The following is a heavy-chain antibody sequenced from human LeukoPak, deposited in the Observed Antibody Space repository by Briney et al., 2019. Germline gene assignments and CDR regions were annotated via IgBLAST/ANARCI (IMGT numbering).Heavy chain of an antibody. CDR3: ARDISLGGDGYMAY. Sequence: ASVKVSCKASGGTFSSFAISWVRQAPGQGLEWMGGIIPIFGTANYAQKFQGRVTITADESTSTAYMELSSLRSEDTAVYYCARDISLGGDGYMAYWGQGTLVTVSS. V-gene: IGHV1-69*13. CDR1: GGTFSSFA. J-gene: IGHJ4*02. D-gene: IGHD5-24*01. CDR2: IIPIFGTA.